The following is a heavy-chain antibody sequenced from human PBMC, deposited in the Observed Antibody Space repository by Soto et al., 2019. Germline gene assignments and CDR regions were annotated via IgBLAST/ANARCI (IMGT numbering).Heavy chain of an antibody. J-gene: IGHJ3*02. V-gene: IGHV3-30*18. D-gene: IGHD3-22*01. CDR1: GFTFSSYG. CDR2: ISYDGSNK. Sequence: PGGSLRLSCAASGFTFSSYGMHWVRQAPGKGLEWVAVISYDGSNKYYADSVKGRFTISRDNPKNTLYLQMNSLRAEDTAVYYCAKAWFSGSIGDAFDIWGQGTMVTVSS. CDR3: AKAWFSGSIGDAFDI.